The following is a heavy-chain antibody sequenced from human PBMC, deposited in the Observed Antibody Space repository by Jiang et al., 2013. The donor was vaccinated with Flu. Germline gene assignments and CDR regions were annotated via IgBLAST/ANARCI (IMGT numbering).Heavy chain of an antibody. CDR3: ARLDYRDGYYYGMDV. V-gene: IGHV4-39*01. CDR2: IYYTGIT. CDR1: GGSISSTNYY. D-gene: IGHD4-17*01. J-gene: IGHJ6*01. Sequence: GSGLVKPSGTLSLTCFVSGGSISSTNYYWGWIRQPPGKGLEWIGSIYYTGITHYNPSLKSRITISVDTSKNQFSLKLSSVTAADTAVYYCARLDYRDGYYYGMDVWGPRGPRVTVSS.